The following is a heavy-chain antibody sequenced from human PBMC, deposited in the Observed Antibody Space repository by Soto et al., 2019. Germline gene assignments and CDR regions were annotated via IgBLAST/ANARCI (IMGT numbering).Heavy chain of an antibody. CDR1: GGSISSGGPY. Sequence: PSETLSLTCTVSGGSISSGGPYWGWIRQHPGKGLEWIGYIYYSGSTYYKSSLKSRVTISVDTSNNQFSLKLSSVTAADTAVYYCAREQSSTYYYGSGSNYYYYYYMDVWGKGTTVTVSS. CDR2: IYYSGST. V-gene: IGHV4-31*03. J-gene: IGHJ6*03. CDR3: AREQSSTYYYGSGSNYYYYYYMDV. D-gene: IGHD3-10*01.